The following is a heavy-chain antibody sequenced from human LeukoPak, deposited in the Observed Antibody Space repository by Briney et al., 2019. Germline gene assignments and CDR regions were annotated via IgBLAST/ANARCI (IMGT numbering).Heavy chain of an antibody. V-gene: IGHV3-21*01. Sequence: GSLRLSCAASGFTFSTYSMNWVRQAPGKGLEWVSSISSSGSYIYYADSVKGRFTISRDNAKNSLYLQMNSLRDEDTAVYYCARIEVDAFDIRGQGSMVTVSS. CDR1: GFTFSTYS. CDR3: ARIEVDAFDI. CDR2: ISSSGSYI. J-gene: IGHJ3*02.